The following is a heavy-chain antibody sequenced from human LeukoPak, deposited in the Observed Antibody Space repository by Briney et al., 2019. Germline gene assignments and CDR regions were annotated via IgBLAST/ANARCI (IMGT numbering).Heavy chain of an antibody. D-gene: IGHD6-6*01. CDR3: ARRGARPYFQH. Sequence: PSETLSLTCAVYGGSFSGYYWSWIRQPPGKGLVWIGEINHSGSTNYNPSLKSRVTISVDTSKNQFSLKLSSVTAADTAVYYCARRGARPYFQHWGQGTLVTVSS. J-gene: IGHJ1*01. CDR2: INHSGST. V-gene: IGHV4-34*01. CDR1: GGSFSGYY.